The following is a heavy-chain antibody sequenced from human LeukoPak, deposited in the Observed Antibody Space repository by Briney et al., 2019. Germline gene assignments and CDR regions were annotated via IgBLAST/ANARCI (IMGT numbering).Heavy chain of an antibody. D-gene: IGHD6-13*01. J-gene: IGHJ4*02. V-gene: IGHV1-18*01. CDR3: ARAITSDPYTSSWYTLGYY. CDR2: ISAYNGNT. CDR1: GYTFTSFG. Sequence: EASVTVSCKASGYTFTSFGISWVRQAPGQGLEWMGWISAYNGNTNYAQKLQGRVTMTTDTSTSTAYMELRSLRSDDTAVYYCARAITSDPYTSSWYTLGYYWGQGTLVTVSS.